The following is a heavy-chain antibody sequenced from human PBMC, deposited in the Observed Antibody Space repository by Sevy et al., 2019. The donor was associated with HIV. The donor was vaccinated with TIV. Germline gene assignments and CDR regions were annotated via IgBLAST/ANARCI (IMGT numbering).Heavy chain of an antibody. D-gene: IGHD6-13*01. CDR2: INQDGSEK. CDR1: GFTFSSYW. Sequence: GGCLRLYCAVSGFTFSSYWMSWVRQAPGKGLECVANINQDGSEKYYVDSVKGRFTISRDSAKNSVYVQMNSLRDEDTGVYYCVRDRSSSWFDSWGQGTLVTVSS. J-gene: IGHJ5*01. CDR3: VRDRSSSWFDS. V-gene: IGHV3-7*01.